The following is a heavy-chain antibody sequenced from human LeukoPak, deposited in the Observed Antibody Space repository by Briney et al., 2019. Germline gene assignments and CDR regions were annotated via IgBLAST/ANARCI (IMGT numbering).Heavy chain of an antibody. V-gene: IGHV4-39*01. CDR1: GGSISSSSYY. J-gene: IGHJ4*02. CDR3: ARIVYGSGNCFDY. CDR2: IYYSGST. D-gene: IGHD3-10*01. Sequence: SETLSLTCTVSGGSISSSSYYWGWIRQPPGMGLEWIGSIYYSGSTYYNPSLKSRVTISVDTSKNQFSLKLSSVTAADTAVYYCARIVYGSGNCFDYWGQGTLVTVSS.